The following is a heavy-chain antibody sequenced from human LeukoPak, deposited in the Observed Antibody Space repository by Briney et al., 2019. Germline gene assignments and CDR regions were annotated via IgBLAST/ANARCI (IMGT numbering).Heavy chain of an antibody. CDR1: GGTFSSYA. D-gene: IGHD6-19*01. CDR3: ARGRLAVPYYFDY. J-gene: IGHJ4*02. Sequence: SVKVSCKASGGTFSSYAVSWVRQAPGQGLEWMGGIIPIFGTANYAQKFQGRVTITADESTSTAYMELSSLRSEDTAVYYCARGRLAVPYYFDYWGQGTLVTVSS. CDR2: IIPIFGTA. V-gene: IGHV1-69*13.